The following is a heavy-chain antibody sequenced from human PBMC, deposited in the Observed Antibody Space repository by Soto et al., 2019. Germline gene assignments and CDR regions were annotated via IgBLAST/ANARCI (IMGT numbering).Heavy chain of an antibody. CDR1: GFTFDTYA. J-gene: IGHJ4*02. Sequence: EVQLLESGGGLVQPGGSLRLSCAASGFTFDTYAMAWVRQAPGKGLEWVSAITGVGGSAYYADAVKGRFTISRDNSKNTLYLEINSLKVEDTAIYYCAKRAGTYYGGYFDYWGQGTLVTVSS. V-gene: IGHV3-23*01. D-gene: IGHD1-26*01. CDR2: ITGVGGSA. CDR3: AKRAGTYYGGYFDY.